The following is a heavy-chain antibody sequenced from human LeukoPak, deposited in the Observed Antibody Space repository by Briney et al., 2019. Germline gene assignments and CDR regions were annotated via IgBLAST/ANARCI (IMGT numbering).Heavy chain of an antibody. CDR1: GGSVSSGSYY. J-gene: IGHJ5*02. CDR2: IYYSGST. Sequence: SETLSLTCTVSGGSVSSGSYYWSWIRRPPGKGLEWIGYIYYSGSTNYNPSLKSRVTISVDTSKNQFSLKLSSVTAADTAVYYCARSSITMVRGVTENWFDPWGQGTLVTVSS. CDR3: ARSSITMVRGVTENWFDP. V-gene: IGHV4-61*01. D-gene: IGHD3-10*01.